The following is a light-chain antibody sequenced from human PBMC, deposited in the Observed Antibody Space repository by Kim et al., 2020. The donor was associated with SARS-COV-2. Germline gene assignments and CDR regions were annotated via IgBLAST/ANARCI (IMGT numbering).Light chain of an antibody. J-gene: IGLJ2*01. Sequence: QSALTQPRSVSGSPGQSVTISCTGTSSDVGGYNYVSWYQQHPGKAPKLMIYDVSKRPSGVPDRFSGSKSGNMASLTVSGLQAEDEADYYCCSYAGSYTVVFGGGTQLTV. V-gene: IGLV2-11*01. CDR2: DVS. CDR3: CSYAGSYTVV. CDR1: SSDVGGYNY.